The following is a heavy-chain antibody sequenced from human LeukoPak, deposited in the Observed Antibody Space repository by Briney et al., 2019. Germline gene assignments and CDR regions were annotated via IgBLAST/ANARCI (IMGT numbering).Heavy chain of an antibody. Sequence: GGSLRLSCAASGFTFSSYWMNWVRQAPGKGLEWVSYISGSSSTIYYADSVKGRFTISRDNAKNSLYLQMNSLRAEDTAVYYCARDCDSTSCSDYWGQGTLVTVSS. J-gene: IGHJ4*02. CDR1: GFTFSSYW. CDR2: ISGSSSTI. D-gene: IGHD2-2*01. CDR3: ARDCDSTSCSDY. V-gene: IGHV3-48*01.